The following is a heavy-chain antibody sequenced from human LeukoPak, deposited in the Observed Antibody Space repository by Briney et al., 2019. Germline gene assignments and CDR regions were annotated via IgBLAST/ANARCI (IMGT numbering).Heavy chain of an antibody. CDR3: ARDRVRQDYYDSSGYSH. CDR2: ISSSSSTI. D-gene: IGHD3-22*01. V-gene: IGHV3-48*04. CDR1: GFTFSSYS. J-gene: IGHJ4*02. Sequence: GGSLRLSCAASGFTFSSYSMNWVRQAPGKGLEWVSYISSSSSTIYYADSVKGRFTISRDNAKNSLYLQMNSLRAEDTAVYYCARDRVRQDYYDSSGYSHWGQGTLVTVSS.